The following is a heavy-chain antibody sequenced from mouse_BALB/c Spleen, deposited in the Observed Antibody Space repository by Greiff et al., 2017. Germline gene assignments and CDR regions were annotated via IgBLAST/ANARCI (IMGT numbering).Heavy chain of an antibody. V-gene: IGHV14-3*02. CDR2: IDPANGNT. D-gene: IGHD2-4*01. CDR3: ARGLYDYGMDY. J-gene: IGHJ4*01. CDR1: GFNIKDTY. Sequence: VQLKESGAELVKPGASVKLSCTASGFNIKDTYMHWVKQRPEQGLEWIGRIDPANGNTKYDPKFQGKATITADTSSNTAYLQLSSLTSEDTAVYYCARGLYDYGMDYWGQGTSVTVSS.